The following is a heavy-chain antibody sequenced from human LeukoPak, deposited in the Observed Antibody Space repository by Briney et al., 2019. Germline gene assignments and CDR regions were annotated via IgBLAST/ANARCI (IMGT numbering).Heavy chain of an antibody. CDR2: IYYSGST. CDR3: ARGYSGYDAYDDYFDY. J-gene: IGHJ4*02. V-gene: IGHV4-59*12. Sequence: SETLSLTCTVSGGSISSYYWSWIRQPPGKGLEWIGYIYYSGSTNYNSSLKSRVTISLDTSKNQFSLKLSSVTAADTAVYYCARGYSGYDAYDDYFDYWGQGTLVTVSS. CDR1: GGSISSYY. D-gene: IGHD5-12*01.